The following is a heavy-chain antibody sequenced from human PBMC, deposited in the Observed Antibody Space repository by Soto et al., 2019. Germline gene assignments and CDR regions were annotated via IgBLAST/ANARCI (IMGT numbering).Heavy chain of an antibody. CDR2: IKDDGSEK. Sequence: GGSLRLSCAGSEFTFRDYWMSWVRQAPGKGLEWVANIKDDGSEKYYVDSVKGRFTISRDNAKNSLFLQMDSLRAEDTAVYYCARARRHLVRGYYYYGMDVWGQGTTVTVSS. J-gene: IGHJ6*02. D-gene: IGHD3-10*01. CDR1: EFTFRDYW. V-gene: IGHV3-7*05. CDR3: ARARRHLVRGYYYYGMDV.